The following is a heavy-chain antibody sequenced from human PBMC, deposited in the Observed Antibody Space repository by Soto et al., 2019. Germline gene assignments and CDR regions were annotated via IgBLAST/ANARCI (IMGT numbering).Heavy chain of an antibody. V-gene: IGHV3-30*18. J-gene: IGHJ5*02. D-gene: IGHD3-3*01. CDR3: AKERGPFGVAPFDP. Sequence: PGGSLRLSCAASGFTFSSYGIHWVRQAPGKGLEWVAVISYDGSNKYYADSVKGRFTISRDNSKNTLYLQMNSLRAEDTAVYYCAKERGPFGVAPFDPRGHGTVFTVSP. CDR1: GFTFSSYG. CDR2: ISYDGSNK.